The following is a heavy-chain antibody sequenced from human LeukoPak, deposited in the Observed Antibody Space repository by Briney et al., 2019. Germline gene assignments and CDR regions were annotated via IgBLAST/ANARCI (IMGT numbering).Heavy chain of an antibody. J-gene: IGHJ4*02. D-gene: IGHD3-22*01. CDR1: GYTFSSYY. CDR2: INPSGGST. V-gene: IGHV1-46*01. Sequence: ASVKVSCKASGYTFSSYYMHWVRQAPGQGLEWMGIINPSGGSTSYAQKFQGRVTMTRDTSTSTVYMELSSLRSEDTAVYYCARDVDYYDSSGGFDYWGQGTLVTVSS. CDR3: ARDVDYYDSSGGFDY.